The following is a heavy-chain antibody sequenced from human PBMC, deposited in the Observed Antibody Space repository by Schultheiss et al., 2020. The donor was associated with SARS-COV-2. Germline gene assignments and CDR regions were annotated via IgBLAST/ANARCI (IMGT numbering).Heavy chain of an antibody. CDR2: INSDGSST. CDR1: GFTFSSYW. V-gene: IGHV3-74*01. J-gene: IGHJ4*02. CDR3: ARDGDHKNYYDSSGYFDY. Sequence: GGSLRLSCAASGFTFSSYWMHWVRQAPGKGLVWVSRINSDGSSTSYADSVKGRFTISRDNAKNTLYLQMNSLRAEDTAVYYCARDGDHKNYYDSSGYFDYWGQGTLVTVSS. D-gene: IGHD3-22*01.